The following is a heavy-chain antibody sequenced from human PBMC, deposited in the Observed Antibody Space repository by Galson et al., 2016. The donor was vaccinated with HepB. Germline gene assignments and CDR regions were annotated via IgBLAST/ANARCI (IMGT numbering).Heavy chain of an antibody. J-gene: IGHJ1*01. Sequence: SVKVSCKASGYKFTNNGISWVRQAPGQGLEWLGWISAKSGDTDFATNFQGRVPLTRDTPTITVYMQLTSLTSDDTAMYYCATDVQYRFPSWGPGTLVAVSS. CDR1: GYKFTNNG. D-gene: IGHD3-16*02. CDR2: ISAKSGDT. CDR3: ATDVQYRFPS. V-gene: IGHV1-18*01.